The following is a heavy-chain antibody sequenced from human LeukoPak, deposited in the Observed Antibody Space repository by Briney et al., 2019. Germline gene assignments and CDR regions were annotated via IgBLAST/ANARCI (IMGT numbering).Heavy chain of an antibody. CDR3: VKAPIAVSGFDY. CDR2: ISSSSSYI. J-gene: IGHJ4*02. V-gene: IGHV3-21*01. CDR1: GFTFSSYS. D-gene: IGHD6-19*01. Sequence: GGSLRLSCAASGFTFSSYSMNWVRQAPGKGLEWVSSISSSSSYIYYADSVKGRFTISRDNAKNSLYLQMNSLRAEDTAVYYCVKAPIAVSGFDYWGQGTLVTVSS.